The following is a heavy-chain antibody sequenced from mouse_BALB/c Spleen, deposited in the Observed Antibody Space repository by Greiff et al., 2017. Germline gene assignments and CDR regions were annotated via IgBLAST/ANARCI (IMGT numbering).Heavy chain of an antibody. V-gene: IGHV5-17*02. Sequence: EVHLVESGGGLVQPGGSRKLSCAASGFTFSSFGMHWVRQAPEKGLEWVAYISSGSSTIYYADTVKGRFTISRDNPKNPLFLQMTSLRSEDTAMDYCARDGYYRAMDYWGAGTSVTVSS. CDR1: GFTFSSFG. CDR3: ARDGYYRAMDY. J-gene: IGHJ4*01. CDR2: ISSGSSTI. D-gene: IGHD2-3*01.